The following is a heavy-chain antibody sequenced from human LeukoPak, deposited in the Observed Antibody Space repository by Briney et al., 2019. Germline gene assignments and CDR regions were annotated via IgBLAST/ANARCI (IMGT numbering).Heavy chain of an antibody. J-gene: IGHJ5*02. V-gene: IGHV3-23*01. D-gene: IGHD6-6*01. Sequence: GGSLRLSCAASGFTFSSYAMIWLPQAPGKGLEWVSSISGSGAGTSYADSVKGRFTISRDNSRNTLYLQMDSLRAEDTAVYYCASSNWFDPWGQGTLVSVSS. CDR2: ISGSGAGT. CDR1: GFTFSSYA. CDR3: ASSNWFDP.